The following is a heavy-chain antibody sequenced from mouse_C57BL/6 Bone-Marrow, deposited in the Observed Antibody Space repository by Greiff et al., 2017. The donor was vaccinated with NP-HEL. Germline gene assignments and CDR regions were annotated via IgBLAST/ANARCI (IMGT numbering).Heavy chain of an antibody. CDR3: ATGTVYYFDY. D-gene: IGHD4-1*01. CDR2: IYPGDGDT. CDR1: GYAFSSSW. Sequence: QVQLQQSGPELVKPGASVKISCKASGYAFSSSWMNWVKQRPGKGLEWIGRIYPGDGDTNYNGKFKGKATLTADKSSSTAYMQLSSLTSEDSAVYFCATGTVYYFDYWGQGTTLTVSS. V-gene: IGHV1-82*01. J-gene: IGHJ2*01.